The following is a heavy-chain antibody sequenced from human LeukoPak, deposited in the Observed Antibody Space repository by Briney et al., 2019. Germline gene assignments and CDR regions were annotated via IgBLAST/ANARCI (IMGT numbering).Heavy chain of an antibody. CDR1: GXXVXNNY. CDR2: SYSDSNT. V-gene: IGHV3-53*01. Sequence: PGGSLRLSCAAXGXXVXNNYMSWVRXAPGKGLXWVSISYSDSNTNYADSVKGRFTISRDTSQNTLSLQMNSLRAEDTAVYYCVRKNRDFNAAFDTWGQGTVVTVSS. J-gene: IGHJ3*02. D-gene: IGHD1-14*01. CDR3: VRKNRDFNAAFDT.